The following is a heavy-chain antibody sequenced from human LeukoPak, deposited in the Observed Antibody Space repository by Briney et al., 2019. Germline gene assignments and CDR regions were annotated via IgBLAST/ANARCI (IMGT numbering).Heavy chain of an antibody. CDR3: ARATGYMIEDYFDY. D-gene: IGHD3-22*01. V-gene: IGHV4-59*01. J-gene: IGHJ4*02. Sequence: PSETLSLTCTVSGGSISSYYWSWIRQPPGKGLEWIGYIYYSGSTNYNPSLKSRVTISVDTSKNQFSLKLSSVTAADTAVYYCARATGYMIEDYFDYWGQGTLVTVSS. CDR2: IYYSGST. CDR1: GGSISSYY.